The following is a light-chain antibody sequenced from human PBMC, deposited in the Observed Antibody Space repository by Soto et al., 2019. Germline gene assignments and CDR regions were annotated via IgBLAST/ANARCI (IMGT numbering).Light chain of an antibody. CDR2: EVS. CDR1: SSDVGGYNY. CDR3: SSYAGSNNYV. J-gene: IGLJ1*01. V-gene: IGLV2-8*01. Sequence: QSVLTQPPSASGSPGQSVTISCTGTSSDVGGYNYVSWYQQHPGKAPKLMIYEVSKRPSVVPDRFSGSKSGNTASLTVSGLQAEDEAEYSCSSYAGSNNYVFGTGTKVTVL.